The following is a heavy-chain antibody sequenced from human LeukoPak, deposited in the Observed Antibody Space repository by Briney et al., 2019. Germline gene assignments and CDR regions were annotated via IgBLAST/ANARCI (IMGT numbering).Heavy chain of an antibody. V-gene: IGHV1-18*01. CDR3: ARRSTLYSSGRFYFDY. J-gene: IGHJ4*02. Sequence: ASVKVSCKASGYTFTNYGITWVRQAPGQGLEWMGWISAHDGTRNYALKHEDRVTMTTDTSTSTAYMELRGLRSDDTAVYYCARRSTLYSSGRFYFDYWGQGALVTVSS. CDR2: ISAHDGTR. D-gene: IGHD6-19*01. CDR1: GYTFTNYG.